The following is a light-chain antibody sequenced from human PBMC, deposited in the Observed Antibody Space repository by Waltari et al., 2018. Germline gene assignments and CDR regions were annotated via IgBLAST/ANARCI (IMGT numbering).Light chain of an antibody. CDR1: SSDIGDYDY. V-gene: IGLV2-8*01. J-gene: IGLJ1*01. CDR2: EVI. Sequence: QSALTQPPSASGSPGESVTISCTGTSSDIGDYDYVSWYQQHPGKAPKLMIYEVIKRPSGVPDRCSGSKSGNTASLTVSGLQAEDEADYYCCSYAGTNNFYVFGTGTKVTVL. CDR3: CSYAGTNNFYV.